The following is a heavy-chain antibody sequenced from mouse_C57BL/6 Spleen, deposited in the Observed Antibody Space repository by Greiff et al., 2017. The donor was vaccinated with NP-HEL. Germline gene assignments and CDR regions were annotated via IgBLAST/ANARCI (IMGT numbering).Heavy chain of an antibody. CDR1: GYTFTSYD. V-gene: IGHV1-85*01. J-gene: IGHJ4*01. Sequence: QVQLKQSGPELVKPGASVKLSCKASGYTFTSYDINWVKQRPGQGLEWIGWIYPRDGSTKYNEKFKGKATLTVDTSSSTAYMELHSLTSEDSAVYFCAREGSSYYYAMDYWGQGTSVTVSS. CDR3: AREGSSYYYAMDY. CDR2: IYPRDGST.